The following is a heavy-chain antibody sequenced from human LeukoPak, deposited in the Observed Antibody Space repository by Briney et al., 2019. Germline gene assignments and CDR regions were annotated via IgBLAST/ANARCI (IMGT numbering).Heavy chain of an antibody. V-gene: IGHV1-69*13. CDR1: GGTFSSYA. J-gene: IGHJ5*02. CDR3: ARDHHTTGTTNWFDP. Sequence: GASVKVSCKASGGTFSSYAISWVRQAPGQGLEWMGGIIPIFGTANYAQKFQGRVTITADESTSTAYMELSSLRSEDTAVYYCARDHHTTGTTNWFDPWGQGTLVTVSS. D-gene: IGHD1-1*01. CDR2: IIPIFGTA.